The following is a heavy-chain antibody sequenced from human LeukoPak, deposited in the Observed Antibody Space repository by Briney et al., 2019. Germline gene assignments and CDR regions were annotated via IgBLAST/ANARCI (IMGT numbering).Heavy chain of an antibody. V-gene: IGHV4-34*01. CDR2: INHSGST. Sequence: SETLSLTCAVYGGSFSGYYWSWIRQPPGKGLEWIGEINHSGSTNYNPSLKSRVTISVDTSKNQFSLKLSSVTAADTAVYYCARVNPGLRYFGYWGQGTLVTVSS. J-gene: IGHJ4*02. D-gene: IGHD3-9*01. CDR1: GGSFSGYY. CDR3: ARVNPGLRYFGY.